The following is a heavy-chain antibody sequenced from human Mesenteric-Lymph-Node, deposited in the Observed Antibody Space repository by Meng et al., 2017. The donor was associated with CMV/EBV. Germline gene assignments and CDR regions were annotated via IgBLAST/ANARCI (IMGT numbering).Heavy chain of an antibody. Sequence: GSLRLSCTVSGGSISSNNYYWGWIRQPPGRGLEWIGSIYYSGTTYYNPSLKSRVTISVDTSKNQFSLKLNSVTAADTAVYYCARGGRSGVVVVAAIDYWGQGTLVTVSS. CDR3: ARGGRSGVVVVAAIDY. J-gene: IGHJ4*02. V-gene: IGHV4-39*01. CDR1: GGSISSNNYY. CDR2: IYYSGTT. D-gene: IGHD2-15*01.